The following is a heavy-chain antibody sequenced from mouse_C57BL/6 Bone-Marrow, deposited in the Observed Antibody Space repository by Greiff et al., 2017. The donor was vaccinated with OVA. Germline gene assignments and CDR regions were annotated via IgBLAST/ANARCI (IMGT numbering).Heavy chain of an antibody. V-gene: IGHV5-16*01. D-gene: IGHD1-1*01. CDR2: INYDGSST. Sequence: EVQLQESEGGLVQPGSSMKLSCTASGFTFSDYYMAWVRQVPEKGLEWVANINYDGSSTYYLDSLKSRFIISRDNAKNISYLQMSSLKSEDTATYYGARGDYNGSSYWYFDVWGTGTTVTVSS. J-gene: IGHJ1*03. CDR3: ARGDYNGSSYWYFDV. CDR1: GFTFSDYY.